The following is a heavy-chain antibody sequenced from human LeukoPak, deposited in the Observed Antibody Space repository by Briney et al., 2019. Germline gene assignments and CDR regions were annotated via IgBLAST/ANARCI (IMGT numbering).Heavy chain of an antibody. CDR2: ISPDGINK. CDR1: GFTFDAFG. Sequence: GGSLRLSCAASGFTFDAFGMQWVRQAPGKGLEWLAFISPDGINKKYADSLKGRFTISRDNSEETLYLQVDDLRVEDTGVYICARDWKGSRSPYYMDIWGRGTTVIVSS. CDR3: ARDWKGSRSPYYMDI. D-gene: IGHD1-1*01. J-gene: IGHJ6*03. V-gene: IGHV3-33*05.